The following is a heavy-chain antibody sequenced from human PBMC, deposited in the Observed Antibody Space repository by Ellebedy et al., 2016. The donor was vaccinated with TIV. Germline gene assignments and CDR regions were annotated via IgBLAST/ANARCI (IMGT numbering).Heavy chain of an antibody. CDR2: IIAIFRTA. D-gene: IGHD5-12*01. J-gene: IGHJ4*02. CDR1: GGIFSSYA. V-gene: IGHV1-69*13. CDR3: ARYSGYHIRENHFDY. Sequence: SVKVSCKASGGIFSSYAISWVRQAPGQGLEGMGGIIAIFRTANYAQKFQGRVTITADESTGTVYMELSSLKFEDTAVYFCARYSGYHIRENHFDYWGQGTLVTVSS.